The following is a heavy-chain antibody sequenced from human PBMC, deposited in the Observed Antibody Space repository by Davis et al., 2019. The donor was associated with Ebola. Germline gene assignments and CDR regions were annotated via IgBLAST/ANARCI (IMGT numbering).Heavy chain of an antibody. J-gene: IGHJ4*02. D-gene: IGHD5-12*01. V-gene: IGHV3-30*02. CDR2: IRYDGSNK. Sequence: GESLKISCAASGFTFSSYGMHWVRQAPGKGLEWVAFIRYDGSNKYYADSVKGRFTISRDNSKNTLYLQMNSLKAEDTAVYYCATVEVASILYWGQGTLLTVSS. CDR3: ATVEVASILY. CDR1: GFTFSSYG.